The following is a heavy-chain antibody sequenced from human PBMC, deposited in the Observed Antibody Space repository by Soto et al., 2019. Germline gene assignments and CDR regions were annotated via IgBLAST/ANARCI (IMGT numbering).Heavy chain of an antibody. CDR1: GYTFIDSY. CDR2: ISPRSGGT. Sequence: ASVKVSCKASGYTFIDSYMHWVRQAPGQGFEWMGRISPRSGGTNYAQKFQGRVTMTWDTSLNTAYMELSSLISEDTAVYYCARPPGYISGWYYFDLWGQGTLVTVSS. D-gene: IGHD6-19*01. CDR3: ARPPGYISGWYYFDL. J-gene: IGHJ4*02. V-gene: IGHV1-2*02.